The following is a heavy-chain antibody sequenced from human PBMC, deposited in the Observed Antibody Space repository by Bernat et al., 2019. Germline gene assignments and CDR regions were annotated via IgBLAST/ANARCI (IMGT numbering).Heavy chain of an antibody. J-gene: IGHJ6*02. CDR1: GYTFTSYY. CDR3: ARERRVRYYYYGMDV. CDR2: INPSGGST. V-gene: IGHV1-46*01. Sequence: QVQLVQSGAEVKKPGASVKVSCKASGYTFTSYYMHWVRQAPGQGLEWMGIINPSGGSTSYAQKFQGRATMTRDTSTSTVYMELSSLRSEDTAVYYCARERRVRYYYYGMDVWGQGTTVTVSS.